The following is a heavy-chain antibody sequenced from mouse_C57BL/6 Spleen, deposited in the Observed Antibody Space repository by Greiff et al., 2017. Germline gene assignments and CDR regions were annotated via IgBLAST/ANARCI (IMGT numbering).Heavy chain of an antibody. CDR1: GYSITSGYD. D-gene: IGHD3-2*02. V-gene: IGHV3-1*01. Sequence: EVQLQQSGPGMVKPSQSLSLTCTATGYSITSGYDWHWIRHFPGNKLEWMGYISYSGSTNYNPSLKSRISITHDTSKNHFFLKLNSVTTEDTATYYCAREDSSGPGFAYWGQGTLVTVSA. CDR3: AREDSSGPGFAY. CDR2: ISYSGST. J-gene: IGHJ3*01.